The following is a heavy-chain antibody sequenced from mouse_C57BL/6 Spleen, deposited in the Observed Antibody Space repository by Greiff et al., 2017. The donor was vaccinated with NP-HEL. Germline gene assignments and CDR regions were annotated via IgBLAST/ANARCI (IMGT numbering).Heavy chain of an antibody. D-gene: IGHD2-5*01. Sequence: EVQLVESGEGLVKPGGSLKLSCAASGFTFSSYAMSWVRQTPEKRLEWVAYISSGGDYIYYADTVKGRFTISRDNARNTLYLQMSSLKSEDTAMYYCTRDYSNRRDYAMDYWGQGTSVTVSS. CDR1: GFTFSSYA. CDR2: ISSGGDYI. J-gene: IGHJ4*01. V-gene: IGHV5-9-1*02. CDR3: TRDYSNRRDYAMDY.